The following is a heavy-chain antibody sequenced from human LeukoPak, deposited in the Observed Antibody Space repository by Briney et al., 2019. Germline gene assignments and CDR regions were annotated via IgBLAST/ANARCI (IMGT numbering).Heavy chain of an antibody. Sequence: GRSLRLSCAASGFTFSNYAMHWVRQAPGKGLEWVALISYDGSNKYYADSVKGRFTISRDNSKNTLYLQMNSLRGEDTAVYYCARSAGMAVASPDLWGRGTLVTVSS. V-gene: IGHV3-30-3*01. D-gene: IGHD6-19*01. CDR2: ISYDGSNK. CDR1: GFTFSNYA. J-gene: IGHJ5*02. CDR3: ARSAGMAVASPDL.